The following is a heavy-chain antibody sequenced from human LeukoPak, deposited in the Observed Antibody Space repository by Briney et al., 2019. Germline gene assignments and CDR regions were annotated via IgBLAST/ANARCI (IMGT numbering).Heavy chain of an antibody. Sequence: PGGSLRLSCTASGFTFGDYAMSWFRQAPGKGLEWVGFIRSKAYGGTTEYAASVKGRFTISRGDSKSIAYLQMNSLKTEDTAVYYCTRANLWDLPDYWGQGTLVTVSS. CDR2: IRSKAYGGTT. D-gene: IGHD1-26*01. V-gene: IGHV3-49*03. CDR1: GFTFGDYA. J-gene: IGHJ4*02. CDR3: TRANLWDLPDY.